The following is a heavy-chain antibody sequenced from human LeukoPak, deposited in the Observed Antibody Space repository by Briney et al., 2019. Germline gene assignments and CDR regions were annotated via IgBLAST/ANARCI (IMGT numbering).Heavy chain of an antibody. CDR3: TGRHDYGDYFLPYY. V-gene: IGHV3-49*03. D-gene: IGHD4-17*01. CDR2: IRSKAYGGTT. Sequence: GGSLRLSCTASGFTFGDYAMSWFRQAPGKGLEWVGFIRSKAYGGTTEYAASVKGRFTISRDDSKSIAYLQMNSLKTEDTAVYYCTGRHDYGDYFLPYYWGQGTLVTVSS. J-gene: IGHJ4*02. CDR1: GFTFGDYA.